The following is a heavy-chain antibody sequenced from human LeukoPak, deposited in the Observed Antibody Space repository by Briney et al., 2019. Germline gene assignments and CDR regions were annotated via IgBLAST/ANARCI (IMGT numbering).Heavy chain of an antibody. CDR2: ISAYNGNT. V-gene: IGHV1-18*04. Sequence: ASVKLSCKASGYTFTSYGISWVRQAPGQGLEWMGWISAYNGNTNYTQKLQGRVTMTTDTSTSTAYMELRSLRSDDTAVYYCARDRVFYDSGSYSSFDYWGQGTLVTVSS. CDR3: ARDRVFYDSGSYSSFDY. D-gene: IGHD3-10*01. J-gene: IGHJ4*02. CDR1: GYTFTSYG.